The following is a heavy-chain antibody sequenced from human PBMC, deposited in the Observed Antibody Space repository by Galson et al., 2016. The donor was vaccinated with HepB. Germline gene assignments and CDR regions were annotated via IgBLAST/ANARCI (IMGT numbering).Heavy chain of an antibody. Sequence: SLRLSCAASGLSFKNYAMHWVRQAPGQGLEWVSVISAVGRVKYYADSVTGRFSVSRDNSNNTLFLQMSSLRLEDTGFYYCARVRETNFSYFFYAMDVWGPGTMVTVSS. V-gene: IGHV3-30*15. CDR3: ARVRETNFSYFFYAMDV. J-gene: IGHJ6*02. D-gene: IGHD1-26*01. CDR2: ISAVGRVK. CDR1: GLSFKNYA.